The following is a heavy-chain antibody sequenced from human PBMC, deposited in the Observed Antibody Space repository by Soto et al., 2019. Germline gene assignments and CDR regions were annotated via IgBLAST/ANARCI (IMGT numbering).Heavy chain of an antibody. CDR2: INHSGST. J-gene: IGHJ4*02. Sequence: QVQLQQWGAGLLKPSETLSLTCAVYGGSFSAYYWSWIRQPPGKGLEWIGEINHSGSTNYNPSLKSRVTISVDTSKNQCSLKLSSVTAADTAVYYCARTSRFDYWGQGTLVTVSS. CDR3: ARTSRFDY. V-gene: IGHV4-34*01. D-gene: IGHD6-6*01. CDR1: GGSFSAYY.